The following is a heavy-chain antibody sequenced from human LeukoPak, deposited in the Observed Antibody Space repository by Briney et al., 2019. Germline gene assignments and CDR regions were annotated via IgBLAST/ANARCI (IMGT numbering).Heavy chain of an antibody. D-gene: IGHD3-10*01. J-gene: IGHJ6*03. CDR2: IIPIFGTA. Sequence: SVKVSCKASGGTFSSYAISWVRQAPGQGLEWMGGIIPIFGTANYAQKFQGRVTITTDESTSTAYMELSSLRSEDTAVHYCARDQRVRGSHYYYMDVWGKGTTVTVSS. V-gene: IGHV1-69*05. CDR1: GGTFSSYA. CDR3: ARDQRVRGSHYYYMDV.